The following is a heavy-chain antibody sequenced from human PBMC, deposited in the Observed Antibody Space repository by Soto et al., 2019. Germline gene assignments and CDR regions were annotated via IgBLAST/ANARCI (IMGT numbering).Heavy chain of an antibody. Sequence: GGSLRLSCAASGFTFSSFGMHWVRQAPGEGLEWVAVISYDGSTKFYTDSVKGRFTIARDNSKNILYLQMNSLTIEDTAVFYCARSTSSTLNYYYGMDVWGQGTTVTVSS. D-gene: IGHD6-6*01. CDR1: GFTFSSFG. J-gene: IGHJ6*02. CDR2: ISYDGSTK. CDR3: ARSTSSTLNYYYGMDV. V-gene: IGHV3-30*03.